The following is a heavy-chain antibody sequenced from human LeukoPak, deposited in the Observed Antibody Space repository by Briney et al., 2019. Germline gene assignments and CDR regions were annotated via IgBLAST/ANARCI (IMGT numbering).Heavy chain of an antibody. J-gene: IGHJ4*02. V-gene: IGHV4-34*01. CDR3: ARRGEWTAWNFDY. CDR2: VNHSGTT. CDR1: GGAFSGYY. D-gene: IGHD3/OR15-3a*01. Sequence: SETLSLTCAVNGGAFSGYYWSWIRQSPEQGLVWIGEVNHSGTTISNPSLESRVSMSMDLTRKRFSLELTSVTAADTAVYYCARRGEWTAWNFDYCAQGSLVTVSS.